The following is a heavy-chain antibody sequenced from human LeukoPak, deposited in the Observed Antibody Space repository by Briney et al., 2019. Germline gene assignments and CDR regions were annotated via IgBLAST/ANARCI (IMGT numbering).Heavy chain of an antibody. D-gene: IGHD3-10*01. Sequence: SETLSLTCSVSGGSISSSSYHWGWIRQSPGKGLEWIGSIYYSGSAYYNPSLKSRLTISVDTSKNQFSLKLTSVTAADTAVYYCARCISMVRGVIRPPDYWGQGTLVTVSS. CDR2: IYYSGSA. V-gene: IGHV4-39*01. CDR3: ARCISMVRGVIRPPDY. CDR1: GGSISSSSYH. J-gene: IGHJ4*02.